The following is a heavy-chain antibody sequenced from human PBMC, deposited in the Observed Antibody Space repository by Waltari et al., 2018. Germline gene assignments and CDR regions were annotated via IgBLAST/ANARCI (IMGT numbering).Heavy chain of an antibody. CDR2: IYYSGST. J-gene: IGHJ6*02. Sequence: QVQLQESGPGLVKPSETLSLTCTVSGGSISSYYWSWIRQPPGKGLEWIGYIYYSGSTNYNPSLKSRVTISVDTSKNQFSLKLSSVTAADTAVYYCARAVAARPPRGYYYGMDVWGQGTTVTVSS. V-gene: IGHV4-59*01. CDR1: GGSISSYY. CDR3: ARAVAARPPRGYYYGMDV. D-gene: IGHD6-6*01.